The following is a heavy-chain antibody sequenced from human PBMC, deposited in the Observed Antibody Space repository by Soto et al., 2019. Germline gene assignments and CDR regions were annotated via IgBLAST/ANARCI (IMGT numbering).Heavy chain of an antibody. Sequence: SETLSLTCPVSGGSISSGGYYWSWIRQHPGKGLEWIGYIYYSGSTYYNPSLKSRVTISVDTSKNQFSLKLSSVTAADTAVYYCARQDIVVVQGAFDIWGQGTMVTVSS. D-gene: IGHD2-2*01. CDR1: GGSISSGGYY. J-gene: IGHJ3*02. V-gene: IGHV4-31*03. CDR3: ARQDIVVVQGAFDI. CDR2: IYYSGST.